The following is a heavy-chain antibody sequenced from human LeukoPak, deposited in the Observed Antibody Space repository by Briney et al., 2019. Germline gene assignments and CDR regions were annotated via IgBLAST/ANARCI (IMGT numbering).Heavy chain of an antibody. Sequence: LTGGSLRLSCAASGFTFSSYAMSWVRQAPGKGLEWVSAIKGSGSSTYYADSVEGRFTSSRDNSKNALYLQMNSLRAEDTAVYYCVRGGYSGYDYDYWGQGTLVTVSS. D-gene: IGHD5-12*01. CDR1: GFTFSSYA. V-gene: IGHV3-23*01. J-gene: IGHJ4*02. CDR2: IKGSGSST. CDR3: VRGGYSGYDYDY.